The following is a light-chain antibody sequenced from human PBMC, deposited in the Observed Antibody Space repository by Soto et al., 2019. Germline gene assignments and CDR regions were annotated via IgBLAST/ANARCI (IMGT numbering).Light chain of an antibody. Sequence: QSVLTQPRSVSGSPGQSVTISCTGTSSNVGAYTFVSWYQQHPGKAPNLIIYHVNKRPSGVPDRFSGSKSGNTASLTISGLQADDESDYYCSAYGGNADVVFCGWTKLTVL. CDR1: SSNVGAYTF. CDR2: HVN. V-gene: IGLV2-11*01. CDR3: SAYGGNADVV. J-gene: IGLJ2*01.